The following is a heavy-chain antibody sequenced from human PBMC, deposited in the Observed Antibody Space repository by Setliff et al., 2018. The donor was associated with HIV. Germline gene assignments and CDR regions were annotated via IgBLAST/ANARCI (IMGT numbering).Heavy chain of an antibody. CDR2: IYYNVNN. CDR3: TRGGSMTTLTT. D-gene: IGHD4-4*01. Sequence: KPSETLSLTCAVSGVSISSQYWSWIRQPPGKGLEWIGFIYYNVNNNYNPSLKSRVSISVDTSKNQFSLRLSSLTAADTAVYYCTRGGSMTTLTTWGQGTLVTVSS. CDR1: GVSISSQY. V-gene: IGHV4-59*11. J-gene: IGHJ4*02.